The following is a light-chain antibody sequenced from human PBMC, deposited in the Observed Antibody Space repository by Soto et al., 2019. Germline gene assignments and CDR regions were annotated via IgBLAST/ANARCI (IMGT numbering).Light chain of an antibody. CDR1: QSVSSN. J-gene: IGKJ1*01. CDR3: MQGSFWPWT. V-gene: IGKV3-15*01. Sequence: EIVMTQSPATLSVSPGERATLSCRASQSVSSNLAWYQQKPGQAPRLLIYGPSTRATGIPARFSGSGAGSDFTLKISRVEAEDVGVYYCMQGSFWPWTFGQGTKVDIK. CDR2: GPS.